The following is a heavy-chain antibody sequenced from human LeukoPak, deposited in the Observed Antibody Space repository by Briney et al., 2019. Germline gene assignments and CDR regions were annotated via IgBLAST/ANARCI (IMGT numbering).Heavy chain of an antibody. CDR1: GGSSSGFY. CDR3: SRGSDTYKSGVD. V-gene: IGHV4-34*01. Sequence: SETLSLTCAVYGGSSSGFYWSWIRQAPGKGLEWVGEIHPSGSTDYNPSLKSRVTISVDTSKNQFSLKVTSVIVADTAVYYCSRGSDTYKSGVDWGQGTLVTVSS. J-gene: IGHJ4*02. CDR2: IHPSGST. D-gene: IGHD3-10*01.